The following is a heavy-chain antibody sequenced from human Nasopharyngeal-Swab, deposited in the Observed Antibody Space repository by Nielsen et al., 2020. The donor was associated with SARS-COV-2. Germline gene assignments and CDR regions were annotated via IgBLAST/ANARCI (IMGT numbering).Heavy chain of an antibody. CDR2: IKRKADGGTV. D-gene: IGHD6-19*01. V-gene: IGHV3-15*01. J-gene: IGHJ4*02. CDR1: GFVFSSVW. Sequence: GESLKISCAASGFVFSSVWMSWVRQAPGKGLEWVGRIKRKADGGTVEYVTAVRGRFSISRDDSRNTLFLQMNRLKTEDTAVYYCTTLHRTGWFWGQGTLVTVSS. CDR3: TTLHRTGWF.